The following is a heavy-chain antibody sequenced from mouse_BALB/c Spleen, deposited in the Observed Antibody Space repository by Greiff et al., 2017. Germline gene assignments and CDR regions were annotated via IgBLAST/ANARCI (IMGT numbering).Heavy chain of an antibody. CDR1: GYTFTSYT. V-gene: IGHV1-4*02. Sequence: QVQLQQSAAELARPGASVKMSCKASGYTFTSYTMHWVKQRPGQGLEWIGYINPSSGYTEYNQKFKDKTTLTADKSSSTAYMQLSSLTSEDSAVYYCAPYGNAWFAYWGQGTLVTVSA. CDR3: APYGNAWFAY. CDR2: INPSSGYT. D-gene: IGHD2-10*02. J-gene: IGHJ3*01.